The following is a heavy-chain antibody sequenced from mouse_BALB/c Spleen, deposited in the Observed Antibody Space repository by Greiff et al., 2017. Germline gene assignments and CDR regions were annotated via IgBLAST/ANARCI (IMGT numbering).Heavy chain of an antibody. D-gene: IGHD1-2*01. CDR3: AKSLLIHYYGPYAMDY. J-gene: IGHJ4*01. CDR1: GYTFTSYN. Sequence: LQQPGAELVKPGASVKMSCKASGYTFTSYNMHWVKQTPGQGLEWIGAIYPGNGDTSYNQKFKGKATLTADKSSSTAYMQLSSLTSEDSAVYYCAKSLLIHYYGPYAMDYWGQGTSVTVSS. CDR2: IYPGNGDT. V-gene: IGHV1-12*01.